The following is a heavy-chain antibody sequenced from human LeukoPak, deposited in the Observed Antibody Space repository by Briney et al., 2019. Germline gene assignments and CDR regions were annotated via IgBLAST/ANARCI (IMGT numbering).Heavy chain of an antibody. V-gene: IGHV1-18*01. CDR3: ARGPYCSGGTCYSQYFDY. D-gene: IGHD2-15*01. J-gene: IGHJ4*02. CDR1: GYTFTSYG. Sequence: ASVKVSCKASGYTFTSYGISWVRQAPGQGLEWMGWISAYNGNTNYAQKRQGRVTMTTDTSTRTASMELTSLRSADTAVYYCARGPYCSGGTCYSQYFDYWGQGTLVTVSS. CDR2: ISAYNGNT.